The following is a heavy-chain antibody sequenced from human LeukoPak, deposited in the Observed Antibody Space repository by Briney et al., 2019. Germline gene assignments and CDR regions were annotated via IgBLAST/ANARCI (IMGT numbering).Heavy chain of an antibody. D-gene: IGHD1-26*01. CDR2: IRQDGSEK. CDR3: AKDTSSGSYFLGAFDI. V-gene: IGHV3-7*01. Sequence: GGSLRLSCEASGFTFSSYWMTWVRQAPGKGLEWVANIRQDGSEKFYVDSVKGRFTISRDNSKNTLYLQMNSLRAEDTAVYYCAKDTSSGSYFLGAFDIWGQGTMVTVSS. CDR1: GFTFSSYW. J-gene: IGHJ3*02.